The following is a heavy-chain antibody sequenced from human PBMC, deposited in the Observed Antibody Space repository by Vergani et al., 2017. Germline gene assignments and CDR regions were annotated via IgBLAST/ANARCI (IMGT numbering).Heavy chain of an antibody. V-gene: IGHV3-23*04. D-gene: IGHD3-22*01. CDR3: ARLSYDTTPYLQGGYDC. Sequence: EVQLVESGGGLVPPGRSLRLSCAASGFSFGDYAMTWVRQAPGKGLEWVSTISGSGTTYYADSVKGRFTISRDNSKNMLYLQMNSLRAEDTAVYYCARLSYDTTPYLQGGYDCWGQGTLVSVSS. CDR1: GFSFGDYA. CDR2: ISGSGTT. J-gene: IGHJ4*02.